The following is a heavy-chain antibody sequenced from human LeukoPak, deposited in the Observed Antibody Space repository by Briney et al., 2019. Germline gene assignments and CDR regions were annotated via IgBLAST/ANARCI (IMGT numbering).Heavy chain of an antibody. CDR3: ARHAGSGVVDP. CDR2: IYRTGNT. V-gene: IGHV4-4*02. Sequence: SETLSLTCAVSGGSINSSNWWSWVRQPPGKGLEWIGEIYRTGNTNYNPSLKSRVTISVDTSKNQFSLKLSSVTAADTAVYYCARHAGSGVVDPWGQGTLVTVSS. J-gene: IGHJ5*02. D-gene: IGHD2-15*01. CDR1: GGSINSSNW.